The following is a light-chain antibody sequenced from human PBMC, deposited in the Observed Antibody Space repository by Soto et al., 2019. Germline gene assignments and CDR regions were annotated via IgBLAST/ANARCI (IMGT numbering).Light chain of an antibody. CDR3: SSYTSSSVI. V-gene: IGLV2-14*01. CDR1: SSDVGAYNY. Sequence: QSALTQPASVSGSPGQSITISCSGTSSDVGAYNYVSWYQQYPGKAPKLMIYDVSIRPSGVSNRFSGSKSGNTASLTISGLQAEDEADYYCSSYTSSSVIFGGGTKLTVL. CDR2: DVS. J-gene: IGLJ2*01.